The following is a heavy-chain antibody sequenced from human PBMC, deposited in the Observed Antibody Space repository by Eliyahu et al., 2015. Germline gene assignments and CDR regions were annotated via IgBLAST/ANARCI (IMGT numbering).Heavy chain of an antibody. V-gene: IGHV3-15*01. CDR2: ITSKTAGGAA. D-gene: IGHD4/OR15-4a*01. Sequence: EVQLVESGXGLVKPGGSLRLSCTASXFXFSNAWGGWXRQAPGKGLEWVGRITSKTAGGAADCAAPLXGRFTISRDDSENTLYLQMNSLKAEDTAVYYCTTSLSTSGAFDYWGQGTLVTVSS. CDR3: TTSLSTSGAFDY. CDR1: XFXFSNAW. J-gene: IGHJ4*02.